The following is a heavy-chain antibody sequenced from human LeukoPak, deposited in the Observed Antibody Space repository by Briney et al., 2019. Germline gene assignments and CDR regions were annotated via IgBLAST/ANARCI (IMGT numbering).Heavy chain of an antibody. CDR2: ILPIFGTA. CDR3: AILTNRNYGDY. Sequence: SVKVSCKASGGTFSSYAISWVRQAPGQGLEWMGGILPIFGTANYAQKFQGRVTITADESTSTAYMELSSLRSEDTAVYYCAILTNRNYGDYWGQGTLVTVSS. J-gene: IGHJ4*02. V-gene: IGHV1-69*01. CDR1: GGTFSSYA. D-gene: IGHD3-10*01.